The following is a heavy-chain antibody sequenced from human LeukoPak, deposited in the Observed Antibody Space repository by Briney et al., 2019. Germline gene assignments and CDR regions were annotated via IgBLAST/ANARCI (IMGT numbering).Heavy chain of an antibody. J-gene: IGHJ4*02. Sequence: KPSETLSLICTASGGSINSSGYYWGWIRQPPGKGLEWIASINYSGTTYYNPSLRSRVTISEDRSKNQFSLKLSSVTAADTAVYYCARLRDGRWLLEYWGQGTLVTVSS. CDR3: ARLRDGRWLLEY. CDR1: GGSINSSGYY. V-gene: IGHV4-39*01. D-gene: IGHD5-24*01. CDR2: INYSGTT.